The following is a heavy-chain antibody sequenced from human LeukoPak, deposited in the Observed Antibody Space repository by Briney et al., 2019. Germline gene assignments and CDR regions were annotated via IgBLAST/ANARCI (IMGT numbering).Heavy chain of an antibody. CDR3: ARGGYYDSSGYYPGDYYYYGMDV. D-gene: IGHD3-22*01. V-gene: IGHV1-69*13. J-gene: IGHJ6*02. Sequence: SVTVSCTASGGTFSSYAISWVRQAPGQGLEWMGGIIPIFGTANYAQKFQGRVTITADESTSTAYMELSSLRSEDTAVYYCARGGYYDSSGYYPGDYYYYGMDVWGQGTTVTVSS. CDR1: GGTFSSYA. CDR2: IIPIFGTA.